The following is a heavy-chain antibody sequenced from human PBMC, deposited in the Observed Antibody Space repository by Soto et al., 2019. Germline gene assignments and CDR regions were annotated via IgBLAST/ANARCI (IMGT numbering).Heavy chain of an antibody. CDR2: ISGSGGST. CDR3: AKDLDGRYYSFWFDP. Sequence: GGSLRLSCAASGFTFSSYAMSWVRQAPGKGLEWVSAISGSGGSTYYADSVKGRFTISRDNSKNTLYLQVNSLRAEDTAVYYCAKDLDGRYYSFWFDPWGQGTLVTVSS. J-gene: IGHJ5*02. V-gene: IGHV3-23*01. CDR1: GFTFSSYA. D-gene: IGHD1-26*01.